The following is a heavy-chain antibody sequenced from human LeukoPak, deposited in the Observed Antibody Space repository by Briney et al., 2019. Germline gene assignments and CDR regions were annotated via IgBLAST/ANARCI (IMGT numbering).Heavy chain of an antibody. CDR1: GFTFSSYA. V-gene: IGHV3-30*04. Sequence: PGGSLRLSCTASGFTFSSYAMHWVRQAPGKGLEWVAVISYDGSNKYYADSVKGRFTTSRDNSKNTLYLQMNILRAEDTAVYYCARETYDDVVVISSGIDPWGQGTLVTVSS. CDR2: ISYDGSNK. CDR3: ARETYDDVVVISSGIDP. D-gene: IGHD2-2*01. J-gene: IGHJ5*02.